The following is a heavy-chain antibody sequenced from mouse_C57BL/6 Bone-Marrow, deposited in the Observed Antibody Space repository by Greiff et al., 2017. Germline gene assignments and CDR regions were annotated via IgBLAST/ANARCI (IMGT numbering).Heavy chain of an antibody. J-gene: IGHJ2*01. CDR2: ISSGSSTI. CDR3: ASGNY. CDR1: GFTFSDDG. Sequence: EVQLVESGGGLVKPGGSLKLSCAASGFTFSDDGMHWVRQAPEKGLEWVAYISSGSSTIYYADTVKGRFTISRDNAKKTLFLQMTSLRSEDTAMYYCASGNYWGQGTTLTVSS. V-gene: IGHV5-17*01.